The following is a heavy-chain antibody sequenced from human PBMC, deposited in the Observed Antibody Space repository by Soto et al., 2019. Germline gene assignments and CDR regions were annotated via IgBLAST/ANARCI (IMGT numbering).Heavy chain of an antibody. Sequence: QVQLVESGGGVVQPGRSLRLSCAASGFMFSNYGMHWVRQAPGKGLEWVALIWYDGSNKYYVDSVKGRFTISRDNSKNTLFLQMNSLRVEDTAVYYCATDLGTQWQPDYWGQGTPVTVSS. D-gene: IGHD6-19*01. CDR1: GFMFSNYG. J-gene: IGHJ4*02. CDR2: IWYDGSNK. CDR3: ATDLGTQWQPDY. V-gene: IGHV3-33*01.